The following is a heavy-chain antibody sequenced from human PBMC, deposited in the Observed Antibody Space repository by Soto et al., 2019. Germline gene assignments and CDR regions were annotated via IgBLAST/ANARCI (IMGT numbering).Heavy chain of an antibody. V-gene: IGHV5-10-1*01. J-gene: IGHJ4*02. D-gene: IGHD3-22*01. CDR1: EDNIVDNG. CDR3: ARLRSLPCTMKFGNGLDY. CDR2: IEPSDSYI. Sequence: PGESLKICCTASEDNIVDNGSGWMRQTNGKGLEWMGRIEPSDSYIDYSPSFKGHVTISSDKSIKTVYLQWSSLNASDTAMYYCARLRSLPCTMKFGNGLDYCGQGALVTLSS.